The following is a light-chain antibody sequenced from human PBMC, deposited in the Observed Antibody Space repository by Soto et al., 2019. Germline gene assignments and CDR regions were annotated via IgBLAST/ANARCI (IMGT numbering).Light chain of an antibody. CDR3: SSFTSSSTLYV. J-gene: IGLJ1*01. Sequence: QSALTQPASVSGSPGQSITISCTGTSSDVGGYNYVSWYQQDPGKAPKLMIYDVSNWPSGVSNRFSGSKSGNTASLTISGLQAEDEADYYCSSFTSSSTLYVFGTGTKLTVL. V-gene: IGLV2-14*01. CDR1: SSDVGGYNY. CDR2: DVS.